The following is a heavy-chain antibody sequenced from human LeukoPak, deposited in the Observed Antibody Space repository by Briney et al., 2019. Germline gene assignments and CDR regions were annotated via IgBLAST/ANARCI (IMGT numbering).Heavy chain of an antibody. CDR1: GGSFSGYY. Sequence: SETLSLTCAVYGGSFSGYYWSWIRQPPGKGLEWIGEINHSGSTNYNPSLKSRVTISVDTSKNQFSLKLGSVTAADTAVYYCARGGMYSSYSYWGQGTLVTVSS. D-gene: IGHD6-19*01. CDR2: INHSGST. CDR3: ARGGMYSSYSY. V-gene: IGHV4-34*01. J-gene: IGHJ4*02.